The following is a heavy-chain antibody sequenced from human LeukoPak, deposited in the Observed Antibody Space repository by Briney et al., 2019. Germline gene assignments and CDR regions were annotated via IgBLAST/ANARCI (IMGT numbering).Heavy chain of an antibody. D-gene: IGHD3-10*01. CDR3: AKGSVYYGSGTSYYFDY. J-gene: IGHJ4*02. CDR1: GFTFSSYA. V-gene: IGHV3-23*01. CDR2: ISGSGGST. Sequence: GESLKISCAASGFTFSSYAMSWVRQAPGKGLEWVSAISGSGGSTYYADSVKGRFTISRDNSKNTLYLQMNSLRAEDTAVYYCAKGSVYYGSGTSYYFDYWGQGTLVTVSS.